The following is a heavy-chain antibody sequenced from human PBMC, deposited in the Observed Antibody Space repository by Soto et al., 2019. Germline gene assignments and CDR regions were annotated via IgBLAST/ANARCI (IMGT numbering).Heavy chain of an antibody. CDR1: GDSFNDYY. D-gene: IGHD5-12*01. CDR3: ARESGGATATLDYYYFYMDV. J-gene: IGHJ6*03. Sequence: QVQLVQSGAEVRKPGASVKVSCKSSGDSFNDYYIHWVRQAPGQGLEWMGWINPNGGVTKYAQKFQGWVTMTRDTSIRTVYMELSRLRSDDTAIYYCARESGGATATLDYYYFYMDVWGKGTTVTVSS. CDR2: INPNGGVT. V-gene: IGHV1-2*04.